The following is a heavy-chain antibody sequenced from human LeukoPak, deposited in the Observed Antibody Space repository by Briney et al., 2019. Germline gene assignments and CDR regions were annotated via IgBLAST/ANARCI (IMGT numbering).Heavy chain of an antibody. Sequence: GGSLRLSCAASGFTFSVYSMNWVRQAPGKGLEWFSSISSSSGSINYADSVKGRFTISRDNAKNSLYLQMNSLRAEDTVVYYCESRAGTVPWGQGTLVNVSS. CDR1: GFTFSVYS. D-gene: IGHD6-13*01. CDR2: ISSSSGSI. CDR3: ESRAGTVP. J-gene: IGHJ5*02. V-gene: IGHV3-21*01.